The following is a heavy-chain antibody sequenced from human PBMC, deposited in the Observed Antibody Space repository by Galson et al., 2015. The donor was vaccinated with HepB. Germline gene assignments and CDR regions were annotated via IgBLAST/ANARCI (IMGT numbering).Heavy chain of an antibody. J-gene: IGHJ6*02. CDR2: MNPNSGNT. V-gene: IGHV1-8*01. CDR1: GYTFTSYD. D-gene: IGHD6-19*01. Sequence: SVKVSCKASGYTFTSYDINWVRQATGQGLEWMGWMNPNSGNTGYAQKFQGRVTMTRNTSISTAYMELSSLRSEDTAVYYCAREVWSSGWYQPRVGMDVWGQGTTVTVSS. CDR3: AREVWSSGWYQPRVGMDV.